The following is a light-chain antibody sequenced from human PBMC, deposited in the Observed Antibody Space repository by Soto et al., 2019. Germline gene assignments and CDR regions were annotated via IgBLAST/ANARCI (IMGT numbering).Light chain of an antibody. Sequence: DIQMTQSPSTLSASVGDRVTITCRASHSISSWLAWYQQKPGKAPKLLIYKASSLESGVPSRFSGSGSGTEFTLTISSLQPDDFATYYCQQYNSYSYTFGQATKVDIK. V-gene: IGKV1-5*03. CDR3: QQYNSYSYT. CDR2: KAS. J-gene: IGKJ2*01. CDR1: HSISSW.